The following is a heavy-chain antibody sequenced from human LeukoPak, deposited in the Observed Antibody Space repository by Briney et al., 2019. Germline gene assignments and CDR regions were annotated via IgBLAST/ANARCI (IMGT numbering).Heavy chain of an antibody. Sequence: SETLSLTCAVYGGSFSGYYWSWIRQPPGKGLEWIGEINHSGSTSYNPSLKSRVTISVDTSKNQFSLKLSSVTAADTAVYYCASSKYYYDSSGYYYAGVDYWGQGTLVTVSS. J-gene: IGHJ4*02. CDR2: INHSGST. CDR3: ASSKYYYDSSGYYYAGVDY. D-gene: IGHD3-22*01. V-gene: IGHV4-34*01. CDR1: GGSFSGYY.